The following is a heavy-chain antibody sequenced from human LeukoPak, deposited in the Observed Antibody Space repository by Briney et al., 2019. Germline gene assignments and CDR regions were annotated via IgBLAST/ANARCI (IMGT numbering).Heavy chain of an antibody. CDR3: ARIPLGYSGAYYFDY. V-gene: IGHV4-4*09. D-gene: IGHD5-12*01. CDR2: ISSSGSV. CDR1: RGSISGSIRSYY. J-gene: IGHJ4*02. Sequence: SETLSLTCTVSRGSISGSIRSYYWSWLRQPPGKGLEWIGYISSSGSVNDNPSLRSRVTISVDASKNQFFLNLSSVSAADTAVYYCARIPLGYSGAYYFDYWGQGTLVTVSP.